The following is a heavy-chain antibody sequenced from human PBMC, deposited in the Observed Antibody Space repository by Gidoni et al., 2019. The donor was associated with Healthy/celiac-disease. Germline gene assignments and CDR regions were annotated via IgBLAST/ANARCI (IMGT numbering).Heavy chain of an antibody. J-gene: IGHJ5*02. V-gene: IGHV3-33*01. D-gene: IGHD2-15*01. CDR3: ARGDIVVVESRARGFDP. CDR2: IWYDGSNK. Sequence: QVQLVESGGGVVQPGRSLRLSCAASGFTFSSYGMHWVRQAPGKGLEWVGVIWYDGSNKNYADSVKGRFTSSRDNSKNTLYLQMNSLRAEDTAVYYWARGDIVVVESRARGFDPWGQGTLVTVSS. CDR1: GFTFSSYG.